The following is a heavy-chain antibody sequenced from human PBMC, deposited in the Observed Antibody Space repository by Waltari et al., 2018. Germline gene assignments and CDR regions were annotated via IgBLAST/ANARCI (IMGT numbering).Heavy chain of an antibody. Sequence: QVQLVESGGGVVQPGRSLRLSCAASGFTFSSYAMHWVRQAPGKGLEWVAVISYDGSNKYYADSVKGRFTISRDNSKNTLYLQMNSLRAEDTAVYYCASAPVYGSGSYQVPFDYWGQGTLVTVSS. V-gene: IGHV3-30-3*01. D-gene: IGHD3-10*01. CDR2: ISYDGSNK. J-gene: IGHJ4*02. CDR1: GFTFSSYA. CDR3: ASAPVYGSGSYQVPFDY.